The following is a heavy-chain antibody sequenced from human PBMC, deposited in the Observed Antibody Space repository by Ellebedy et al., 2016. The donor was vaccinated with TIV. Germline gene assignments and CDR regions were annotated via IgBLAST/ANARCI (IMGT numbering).Heavy chain of an antibody. D-gene: IGHD3-22*01. V-gene: IGHV4-61*09. CDR1: GGSITSGNSY. J-gene: IGHJ4*02. CDR3: ARVSRYYDSSGYNYGPDY. Sequence: SETLSLTXTVSGGSITSGNSYWTWIRQPAGKGLEWIGHIYDSRSTNFNPSLRSRVTMSVDTPKNQFSLRLSSVTAADTAVYYCARVSRYYDSSGYNYGPDYWGQGTLVSVSS. CDR2: IYDSRST.